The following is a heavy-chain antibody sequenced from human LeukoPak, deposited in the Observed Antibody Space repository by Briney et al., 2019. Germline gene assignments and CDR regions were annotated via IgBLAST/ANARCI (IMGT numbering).Heavy chain of an antibody. J-gene: IGHJ4*02. D-gene: IGHD2-21*02. CDR1: GFTFSSYS. CDR2: ISSSSSTI. V-gene: IGHV3-48*01. Sequence: GGSLRLSCAASGFTFSSYSMNWVRQAPGKGLEWVSYISSSSSTIYYADSVKGRFTISRDNSKNTLYLQMNSLRAEDTAAYYCAKASDDYFFDYWGQGTLVTVSS. CDR3: AKASDDYFFDY.